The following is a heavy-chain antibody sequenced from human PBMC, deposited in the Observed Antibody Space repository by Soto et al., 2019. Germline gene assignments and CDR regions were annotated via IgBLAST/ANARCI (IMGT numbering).Heavy chain of an antibody. CDR1: GFSFGTFV. V-gene: IGHV3-23*01. Sequence: GGSLRLSCAASGFSFGTFVMTWFRQAPGGGLEWVASITDSGYTASYAETVEGRFTVSRDNSKNKLHLQMNDLRAEDTATYYCAKNGQWLATPPEAWGQGTLVTVS. CDR3: AKNGQWLATPPEA. CDR2: ITDSGYTA. J-gene: IGHJ4*02. D-gene: IGHD6-19*01.